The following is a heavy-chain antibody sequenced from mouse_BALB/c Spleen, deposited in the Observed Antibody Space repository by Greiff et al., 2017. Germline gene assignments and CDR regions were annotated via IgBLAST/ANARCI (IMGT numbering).Heavy chain of an antibody. CDR1: GYTFSSYW. CDR3: ARLWLRRRGYFDY. D-gene: IGHD2-2*01. Sequence: QVQLQQSGAELMKPGASVKISCKATGYTFSSYWIEWVKQRPGHGLEWIGEILPGSGSTNYNEKFKGKATFTADTSSNTAYMQLSSLTSEDSAVYYCARLWLRRRGYFDYWGQGTTLTVSS. J-gene: IGHJ2*01. V-gene: IGHV1-9*01. CDR2: ILPGSGST.